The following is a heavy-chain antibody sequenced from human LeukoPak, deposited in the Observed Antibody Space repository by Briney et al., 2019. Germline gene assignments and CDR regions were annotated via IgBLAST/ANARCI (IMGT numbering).Heavy chain of an antibody. CDR3: ARDGNIAAAGNYYYYYYGMDV. D-gene: IGHD6-13*01. CDR2: ISAYNGNT. CDR1: GYTFTSYG. V-gene: IGHV1-18*01. J-gene: IGHJ6*02. Sequence: ASVKVSCKASGYTFTSYGISWVRQAPGQGLEWMGWISAYNGNTNYAQKLQGRVTMTTDTSTSTAYMELRSLRSDDTAVYYCARDGNIAAAGNYYYYYYGMDVWGQGTTVTVSS.